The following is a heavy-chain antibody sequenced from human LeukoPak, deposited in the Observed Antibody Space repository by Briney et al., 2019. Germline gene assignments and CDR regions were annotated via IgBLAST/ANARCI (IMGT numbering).Heavy chain of an antibody. D-gene: IGHD3/OR15-3a*01. J-gene: IGHJ3*01. CDR3: ARKGAGLDAFDL. Sequence: GGSLRLSCAASGFTFSNYGMSWVRQAPGKGLEWVSSISPSESSTHYADSVQGRFVISRDTSKNTLHLQMNSLTAGDTAVYYCARKGAGLDAFDLWGQGTVVTVSS. CDR2: ISPSESST. V-gene: IGHV3-23*01. CDR1: GFTFSNYG.